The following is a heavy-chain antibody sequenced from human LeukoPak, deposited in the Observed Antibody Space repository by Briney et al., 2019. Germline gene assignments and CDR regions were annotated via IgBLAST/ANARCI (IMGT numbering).Heavy chain of an antibody. CDR3: ASSNEFYYDTSTYVDY. D-gene: IGHD3-22*01. CDR2: ISSGSTTI. CDR1: GFTFTDYY. J-gene: IGHJ4*02. V-gene: IGHV3-11*04. Sequence: PGGSLRLSCAASGFTFTDYYMSWIRQAPGKGLEWVSYISSGSTTIQYADSVKGRFTISRDNAKNTLYLLMNSLRADDTAVYYCASSNEFYYDTSTYVDYWGQGTLVTVSS.